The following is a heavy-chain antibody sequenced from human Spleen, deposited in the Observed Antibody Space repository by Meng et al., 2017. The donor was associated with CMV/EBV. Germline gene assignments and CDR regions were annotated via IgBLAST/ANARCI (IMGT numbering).Heavy chain of an antibody. CDR2: IRYDANYK. D-gene: IGHD6-13*01. V-gene: IGHV3-30*02. Sequence: GESLKISCAASAFTFSTYGMHWVRQAPGKGLEWVAFIRYDANYKYYADSVKGRFTISRDNSKNTLYLQMNSLRAEDTAVYYCAKDWGYSSSWGQGTLVTVSS. CDR3: AKDWGYSSS. J-gene: IGHJ4*02. CDR1: AFTFSTYG.